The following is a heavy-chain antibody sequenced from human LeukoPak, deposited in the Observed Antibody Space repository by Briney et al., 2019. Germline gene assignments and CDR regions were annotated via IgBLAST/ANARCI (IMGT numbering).Heavy chain of an antibody. CDR2: ISSGSTYI. J-gene: IGHJ4*02. CDR3: ARGPISVVAALGIFDY. D-gene: IGHD2-15*01. CDR1: GFTFSTYS. V-gene: IGHV3-21*01. Sequence: GGSLRLSCAASGFTFSTYSMNWVRQAQGKGLEWVSSISSGSTYIYYGDSVKGRFTISRDNAKNSLYLQMNSLRAEDTAVYYCARGPISVVAALGIFDYWGQGTLVTVSS.